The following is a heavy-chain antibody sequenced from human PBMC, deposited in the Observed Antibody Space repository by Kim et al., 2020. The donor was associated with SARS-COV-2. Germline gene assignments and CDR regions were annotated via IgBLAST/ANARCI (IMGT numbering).Heavy chain of an antibody. J-gene: IGHJ6*02. D-gene: IGHD5-18*01. CDR1: GGSISSYN. CDR2: IYYSGST. Sequence: ETLSLTCTVSGGSISSYNWSWIRQPPGKGLEWIGYIYYSGSTNYNPSLKSRVTISVDTSKNQFSLKLSSVTAADTAVYYCARHAAGYSYGVMDVWGQGTTVTVSS. V-gene: IGHV4-59*08. CDR3: ARHAAGYSYGVMDV.